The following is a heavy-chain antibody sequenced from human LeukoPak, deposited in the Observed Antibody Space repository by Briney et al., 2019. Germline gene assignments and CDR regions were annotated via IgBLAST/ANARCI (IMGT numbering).Heavy chain of an antibody. Sequence: GGSLRLSCAASGFTFGSYSMNWVRQAPGKGLEWVSYISSSSSTIYYADSVKGRFTISRDNAKNSLYLQMNSLRAEDTAVYYCLNYRPDAFDIWGQGTMVTVSS. CDR3: LNYRPDAFDI. CDR2: ISSSSSTI. CDR1: GFTFGSYS. J-gene: IGHJ3*02. V-gene: IGHV3-48*04. D-gene: IGHD5-24*01.